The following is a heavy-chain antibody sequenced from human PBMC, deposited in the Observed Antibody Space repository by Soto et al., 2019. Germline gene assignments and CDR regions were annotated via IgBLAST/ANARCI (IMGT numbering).Heavy chain of an antibody. CDR2: IIPILGIA. D-gene: IGHD2-2*01. V-gene: IGHV1-69*04. CDR1: GGTFSSYT. Sequence: GASVKVSCKASGGTFSSYTISWVRQAPGQGLEWMGRIIPILGIANYAQKFQGRVTITADKSTSTAYMELSSLRSEDTAVYYCARDRSRDQLPNDYWGQGTLVTV. J-gene: IGHJ4*02. CDR3: ARDRSRDQLPNDY.